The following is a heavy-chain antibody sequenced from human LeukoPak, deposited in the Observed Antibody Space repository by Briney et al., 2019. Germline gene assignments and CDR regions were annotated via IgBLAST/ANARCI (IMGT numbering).Heavy chain of an antibody. CDR2: IYYIGNT. CDR3: ARARPIPYYYYGMDV. J-gene: IGHJ6*02. Sequence: SETLSLTCTVSGDSISTSGYYYDWIRQPPGKGLEWIGNIYYIGNTWYNPSLKSRVTMSVDTSKNQFSLKLSSVTAADTAVYYCARARPIPYYYYGMDVWGQGTTVTVSS. D-gene: IGHD2-21*01. CDR1: GDSISTSGYY. V-gene: IGHV4-39*07.